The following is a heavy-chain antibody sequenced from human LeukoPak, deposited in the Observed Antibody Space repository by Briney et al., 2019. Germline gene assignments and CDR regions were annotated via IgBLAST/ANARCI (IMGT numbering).Heavy chain of an antibody. D-gene: IGHD1-26*01. CDR3: ARDVGAIFDY. J-gene: IGHJ4*02. CDR2: ISSSSSTI. V-gene: IGHV3-48*01. Sequence: PGGSLRLPCGASGFTFSSYSMNWVRQAPGKGLEWVSYISSSSSTIYYADSVKGRFTIPRDNAKNSLYLQMNSLRAEDTAVYYCARDVGAIFDYWGQGTLVTVSS. CDR1: GFTFSSYS.